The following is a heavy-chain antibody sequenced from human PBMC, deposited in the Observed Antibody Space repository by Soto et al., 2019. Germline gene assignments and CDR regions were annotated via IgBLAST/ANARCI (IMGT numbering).Heavy chain of an antibody. J-gene: IGHJ4*02. CDR2: IYPRDSDT. D-gene: IGHD3-10*01. CDR1: GYIFTDYW. Sequence: GESLKISCNTSGYIFTDYWISWVRQMPGKGLEWMGIIYPRDSDTRYSPSFQGQVTISADKSISTAYLQWDTLKASDSATYYCARHIYASGNYSPYYFGYWGQGTLVTVSS. CDR3: ARHIYASGNYSPYYFGY. V-gene: IGHV5-51*01.